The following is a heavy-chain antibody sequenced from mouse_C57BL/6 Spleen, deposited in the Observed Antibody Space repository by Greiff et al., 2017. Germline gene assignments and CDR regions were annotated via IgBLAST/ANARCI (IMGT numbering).Heavy chain of an antibody. J-gene: IGHJ3*01. CDR3: ARFGNYRGFAY. Sequence: QVQLQQPGAELVRPGSSVKLSCKASGYTFTSYWMDWVKQRPGQGLEWIGNIYPSDSETHYNQKFKDKATLTVDKSSSTAYMQLSNLTSEDSAVYYCARFGNYRGFAYWGQGTLVTVSA. V-gene: IGHV1-61*01. D-gene: IGHD2-1*01. CDR1: GYTFTSYW. CDR2: IYPSDSET.